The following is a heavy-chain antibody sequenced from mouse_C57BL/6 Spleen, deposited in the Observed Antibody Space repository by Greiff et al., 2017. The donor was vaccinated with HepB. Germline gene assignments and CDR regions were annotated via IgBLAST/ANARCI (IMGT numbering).Heavy chain of an antibody. CDR1: GYSITSGYY. D-gene: IGHD1-1*01. V-gene: IGHV3-6*01. Sequence: DVKLQESGPGLVNPSQSLSLTCSVTGYSITSGYYCNWIRQFPGNTLEWMGYISYDGSNNYNPSLKNRSSITRNTSKNQFFLKLNSVTTEDTATYYCARAGFTTDAMDYWGQGTSVTVSS. CDR2: ISYDGSN. CDR3: ARAGFTTDAMDY. J-gene: IGHJ4*01.